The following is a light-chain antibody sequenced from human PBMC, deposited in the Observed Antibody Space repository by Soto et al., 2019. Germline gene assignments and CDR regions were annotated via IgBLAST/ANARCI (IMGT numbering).Light chain of an antibody. CDR2: YVT. Sequence: DIQMPQSPSSLSASVGDRVTITCQASHDITSDLNWYQHKPVKATKLLIYYVTILEAGVPSRCGGSGSGTDSTFTISSLQPEDVATYYCHYCDCPPIFGPGTTVDFK. J-gene: IGKJ3*01. CDR3: HYCDCPPI. CDR1: HDITSD. V-gene: IGKV1-33*01.